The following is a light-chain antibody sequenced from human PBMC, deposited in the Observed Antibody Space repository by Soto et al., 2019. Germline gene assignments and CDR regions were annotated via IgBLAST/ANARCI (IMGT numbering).Light chain of an antibody. CDR3: AAWDGSLNGWL. CDR1: SSNIGTNN. V-gene: IGLV1-44*01. Sequence: QLVLTQPPSTSETPGQRVTISCSGSSSNIGTNNVNWYQHLPGTAPKLLIYDNNQRPSGVPDRFSGSRSGTSASLAISGLQSGDEADYYCAAWDGSLNGWLFGGGTKLTVL. J-gene: IGLJ3*02. CDR2: DNN.